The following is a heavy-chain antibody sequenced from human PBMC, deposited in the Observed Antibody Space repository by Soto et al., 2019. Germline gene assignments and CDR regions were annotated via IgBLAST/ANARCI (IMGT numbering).Heavy chain of an antibody. CDR3: ARLSDSSSDYYYYYGMDV. Sequence: GESLKISCKASGFRLNTYSIAWVRQMPGKGLEWMGAIFPVDSDTKYSPSFEGQVTISADRSISTAYLQWSSLKDSDTAMYYCARLSDSSSDYYYYYGMDVWGQGTTVTVSS. CDR1: GFRLNTYS. J-gene: IGHJ6*02. D-gene: IGHD6-6*01. V-gene: IGHV5-51*01. CDR2: IFPVDSDT.